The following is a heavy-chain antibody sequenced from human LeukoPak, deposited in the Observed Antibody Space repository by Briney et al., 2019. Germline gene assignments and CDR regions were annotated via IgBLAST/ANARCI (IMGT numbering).Heavy chain of an antibody. CDR3: ARDGSSWYMDY. CDR2: IGSTSGHK. Sequence: GGSLRLSCAASGFTFRSYEMNWVRQAPGKGLEWVSSIGSTSGHKYYADSVKGRFTISRDNARNSLYLQMDSLRVEDTALYYCARDGSSWYMDYWGQGTLVTVSS. V-gene: IGHV3-21*01. D-gene: IGHD6-13*01. J-gene: IGHJ4*02. CDR1: GFTFRSYE.